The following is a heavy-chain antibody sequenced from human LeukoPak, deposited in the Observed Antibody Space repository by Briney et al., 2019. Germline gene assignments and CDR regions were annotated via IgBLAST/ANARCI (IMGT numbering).Heavy chain of an antibody. Sequence: GGSLRLSCAASGFTFSSYAMSWVRQAPGKGLEWVSSISSSSSYIYYADSVKGRFTISRDNAKNSLYLQMNSLRAEDTAVYYCAKWVIGGSSPRDAFDIWGQGTMVTVSS. CDR3: AKWVIGGSSPRDAFDI. D-gene: IGHD1-26*01. CDR2: ISSSSSYI. CDR1: GFTFSSYA. J-gene: IGHJ3*02. V-gene: IGHV3-21*01.